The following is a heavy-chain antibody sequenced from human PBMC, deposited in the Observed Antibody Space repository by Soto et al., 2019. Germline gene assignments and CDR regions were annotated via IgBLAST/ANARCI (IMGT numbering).Heavy chain of an antibody. Sequence: GGSLRLSCAASGFTFSNYWMSWVRQAPGKGLEWVANIKQDGSEKNYVDSVKGRFTISRDNAKNSLYLQMNSLGAEDTAVYYCASSYSSWSTHIQHWGQGTLVTVSS. CDR3: ASSYSSWSTHIQH. CDR1: GFTFSNYW. CDR2: IKQDGSEK. D-gene: IGHD6-13*01. V-gene: IGHV3-7*01. J-gene: IGHJ1*01.